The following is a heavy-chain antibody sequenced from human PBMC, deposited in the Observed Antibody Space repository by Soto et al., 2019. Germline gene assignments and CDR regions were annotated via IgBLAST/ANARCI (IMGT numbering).Heavy chain of an antibody. V-gene: IGHV5-51*01. CDR3: GRQNWNYEVLNWFDP. Sequence: PGESLKISCKGSGYSFTSYWIGWVRQMPGKVLEWMGIIYPGDSDTRYSPSFQGQVTISADKSISTAYLQWSSLKASDTAMYYCGRQNWNYEVLNWFDPWGQGXLVTVSS. CDR1: GYSFTSYW. CDR2: IYPGDSDT. D-gene: IGHD1-7*01. J-gene: IGHJ5*02.